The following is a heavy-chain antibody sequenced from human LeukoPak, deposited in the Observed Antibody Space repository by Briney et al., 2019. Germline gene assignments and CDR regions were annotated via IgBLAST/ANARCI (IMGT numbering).Heavy chain of an antibody. CDR3: ARVMGPPDY. CDR1: GYTFNKFD. Sequence: ASVKVSCKASGYTFNKFDITWVRQAPGQGLEWMGWISTYNGNPNYAQNAQKLQGRVTMTTDTSTSTAYMELRSLRSDDTAVYYCARVMGPPDYWGQGTLVTVFS. V-gene: IGHV1-18*01. D-gene: IGHD2-8*01. J-gene: IGHJ4*01. CDR2: ISTYNGNP.